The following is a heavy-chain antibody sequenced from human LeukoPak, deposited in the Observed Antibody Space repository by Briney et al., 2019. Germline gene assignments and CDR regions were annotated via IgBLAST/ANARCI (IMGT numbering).Heavy chain of an antibody. CDR2: ISYDGSNK. Sequence: GGSLRLSCAASGFTFSSYAMHWVRQAPGKGLEWLALISYDGSNKYHADSVKGRFTISRDNSQNTLFLQMNSLRAEDTAVYYCARATNYYYDSSGYAPDFDYWGQGTLVTVSS. J-gene: IGHJ4*02. V-gene: IGHV3-30*04. D-gene: IGHD3-22*01. CDR3: ARATNYYYDSSGYAPDFDY. CDR1: GFTFSSYA.